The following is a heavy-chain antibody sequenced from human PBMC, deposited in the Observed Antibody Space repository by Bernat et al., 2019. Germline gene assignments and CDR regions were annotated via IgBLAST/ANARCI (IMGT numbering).Heavy chain of an antibody. D-gene: IGHD5-12*01. CDR3: ARGGKGIVATMAY. CDR1: GFTFSSYA. J-gene: IGHJ4*02. CDR2: ISYDGSNK. Sequence: QVQLVESGGGVVQPGRSLRLSCAASGFTFSSYAMHWVRQAPGKGLEWVAVISYDGSNKYYADSVKGRFTISRDNSKNTLYLQMNSLRAEDTAVYYCARGGKGIVATMAYWGQGTLVTVSS. V-gene: IGHV3-30-3*01.